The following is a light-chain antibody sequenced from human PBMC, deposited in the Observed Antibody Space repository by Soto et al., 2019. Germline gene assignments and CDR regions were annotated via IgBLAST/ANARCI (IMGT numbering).Light chain of an antibody. J-gene: IGLJ2*01. CDR3: RSYTGSSTYVV. V-gene: IGLV2-14*01. Sequence: QSALTQPASVSGSPGQPITISCTGTSSDVGGYNYVSWYQQHPGKAPKLMSYDVSNRPSGVSNRFSGSKSANTASLTISGLQAEDEADYYCRSYTGSSTYVVFGGGTLLTVL. CDR2: DVS. CDR1: SSDVGGYNY.